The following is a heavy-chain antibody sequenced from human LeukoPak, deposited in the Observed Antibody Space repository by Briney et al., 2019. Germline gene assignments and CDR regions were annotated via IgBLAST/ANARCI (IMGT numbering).Heavy chain of an antibody. D-gene: IGHD2-21*02. CDR3: AKAGAVVVVTAKFFDY. Sequence: GGSLRLSCAASGFTFSNYGMSWVRQAPGKGLEWVSSISGSGDSTYYADSVKGRFTISRDNSKNTLYLQMNSLRAEDTAVYYCAKAGAVVVVTAKFFDYWGQGTLVTVSS. V-gene: IGHV3-23*01. J-gene: IGHJ4*02. CDR2: ISGSGDST. CDR1: GFTFSNYG.